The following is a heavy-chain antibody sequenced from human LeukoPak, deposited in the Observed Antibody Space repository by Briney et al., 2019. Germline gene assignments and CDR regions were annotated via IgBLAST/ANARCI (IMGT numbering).Heavy chain of an antibody. D-gene: IGHD4-23*01. CDR2: IYHSGST. J-gene: IGHJ4*02. V-gene: IGHV4-38-2*01. CDR3: AITVVALYSNFDY. Sequence: PETLSLTCAVSGYSISSGYYWGWIRKPPGKGLEWIGSIYHSGSTYYNPSLKSRVTISVDTSKNQFSLKLSSVTAADTAVYYCAITVVALYSNFDYWGQGTLVTVSS. CDR1: GYSISSGYY.